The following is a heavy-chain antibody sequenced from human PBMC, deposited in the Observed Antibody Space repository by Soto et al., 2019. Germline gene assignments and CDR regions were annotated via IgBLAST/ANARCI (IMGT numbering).Heavy chain of an antibody. V-gene: IGHV2-5*01. CDR1: GFSLTASGVG. D-gene: IGHD6-19*01. J-gene: IGHJ4*02. Sequence: SGPTLVNPTQTLTLTWSFSGFSLTASGVGVGWFRQPPGKALEWLGLIYWNDDDRYRASLHSRLTITKDTSKNQVVLTMTNMDPVDTATYYCAHRPGGSGFRYYFDYWGQGTLVTVSS. CDR2: IYWNDDD. CDR3: AHRPGGSGFRYYFDY.